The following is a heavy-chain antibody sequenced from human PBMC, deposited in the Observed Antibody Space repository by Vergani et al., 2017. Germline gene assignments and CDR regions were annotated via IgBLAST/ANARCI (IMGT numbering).Heavy chain of an antibody. Sequence: QVQLVESGGGVVQPGRSLRLSCAASGFTFSSYAMHWVRQAPGKGLEWVAVISYDGSNKYYADSVKGRFTISRDNSKNTLYLQMNSLRAEDTAVYYCARVQYGSVSQPYFDYWGQGTLVTVSS. J-gene: IGHJ4*02. CDR1: GFTFSSYA. CDR3: ARVQYGSVSQPYFDY. CDR2: ISYDGSNK. V-gene: IGHV3-30-3*01. D-gene: IGHD3-10*01.